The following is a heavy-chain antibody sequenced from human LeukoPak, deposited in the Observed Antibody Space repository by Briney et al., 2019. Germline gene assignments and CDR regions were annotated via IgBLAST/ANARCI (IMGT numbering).Heavy chain of an antibody. Sequence: SETLPLTCTVSGGSISSYYWNWIRQPPGKGLEWIGYIYYSGSTNYNPSLKSRVTISVDTSKNQFSLKLSSVTAADTAVYYCARHVKGATPLFYFDYWGQGTLVTVSS. V-gene: IGHV4-59*08. CDR3: ARHVKGATPLFYFDY. CDR1: GGSISSYY. D-gene: IGHD1-26*01. CDR2: IYYSGST. J-gene: IGHJ4*02.